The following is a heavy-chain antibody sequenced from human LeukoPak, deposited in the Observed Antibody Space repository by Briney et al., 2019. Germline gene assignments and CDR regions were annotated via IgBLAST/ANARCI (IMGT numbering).Heavy chain of an antibody. D-gene: IGHD3-10*02. CDR2: ISGSGAST. CDR3: MVGGFFSFDY. CDR1: RFTFSSYA. V-gene: IGHV3-23*01. J-gene: IGHJ4*02. Sequence: GGSLRLSCAASRFTFSSYAMSWVRQAPGKGLEWVSAISGSGASTYYADSVKGRFTISRDNSKNTLYLQMNSLRAEDTAVYYPMVGGFFSFDYWGKGPLVPVSS.